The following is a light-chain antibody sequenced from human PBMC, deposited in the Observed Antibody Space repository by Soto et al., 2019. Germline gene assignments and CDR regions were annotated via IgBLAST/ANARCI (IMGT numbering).Light chain of an antibody. J-gene: IGLJ3*02. CDR3: CSYAGSATGV. V-gene: IGLV2-11*01. CDR2: DVN. CDR1: SSDVGGYEY. Sequence: QSALTQPRSVSGSPGQSVTISCTGTSSDVGGYEYVSWYQQDQGKAPQLMIYDVNKRPSGVPDRFSGSKSGNTASLTISGLQAEDETDYYCCSYAGSATGVFGGGTKVTVL.